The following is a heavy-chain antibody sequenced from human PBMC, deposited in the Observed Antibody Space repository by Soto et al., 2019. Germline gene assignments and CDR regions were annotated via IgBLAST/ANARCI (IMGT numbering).Heavy chain of an antibody. Sequence: GVSLRLSCAASGFTFSSYAMSWVRQAPGKGLEWVSAISGSGGSTYYADSVKGRFTISRDNSKNTLYLQMNSLRAEDTAVYYCAKDRSPGGSGSYYNPFDYWGQGTLVTVSS. CDR1: GFTFSSYA. J-gene: IGHJ4*02. CDR2: ISGSGGST. D-gene: IGHD3-10*01. V-gene: IGHV3-23*01. CDR3: AKDRSPGGSGSYYNPFDY.